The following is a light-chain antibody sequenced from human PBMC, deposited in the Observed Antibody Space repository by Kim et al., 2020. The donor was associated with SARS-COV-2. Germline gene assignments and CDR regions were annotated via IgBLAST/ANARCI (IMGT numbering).Light chain of an antibody. CDR2: QDS. CDR1: KLGDEY. CDR3: QAWDSSNVV. J-gene: IGLJ2*01. Sequence: SYELTQPPSVSVSPGQTASITCSGDKLGDEYACWYQQKPGQSPVLVIYQDSKRSSGIPERFSGSNSGNTATLTISETQAMDEADYYCQAWDSSNVVFGGG. V-gene: IGLV3-1*01.